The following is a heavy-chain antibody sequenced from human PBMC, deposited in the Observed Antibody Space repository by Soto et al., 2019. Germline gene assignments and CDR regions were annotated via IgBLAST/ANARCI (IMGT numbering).Heavy chain of an antibody. D-gene: IGHD3-10*01. V-gene: IGHV1-69*02. CDR1: GGTFSSYT. J-gene: IGHJ4*02. CDR2: IMPILGIA. CDR3: ARSPSPMVRGVIIGSFDY. Sequence: QVQLVQSGAEVKKPGSSVKVSCKASGGTFSSYTISWVRQAPGQGLEWMGRIMPILGIANYAQKFQGRVTITADKSTSTAYMELSSLRSEDTAVYYCARSPSPMVRGVIIGSFDYWGQGTLVTVSS.